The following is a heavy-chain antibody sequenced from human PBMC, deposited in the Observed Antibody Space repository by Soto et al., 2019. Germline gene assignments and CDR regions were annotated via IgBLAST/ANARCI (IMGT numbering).Heavy chain of an antibody. CDR2: IIPFFGTT. V-gene: IGHV1-69*13. CDR3: AKPRGDKGQNNWFAP. CDR1: RGTLRNFV. J-gene: IGHJ5*02. D-gene: IGHD2-21*02. Sequence: SVKVSCKDTRGTLRNFVIDWLRQAPGQGPEWMGGIIPFFGTTNYAQKFQGRLTLTADESTRTAYMELYRLTWEDRSFYSCAKPRGDKGQNNWFAPGGMGTLVTVS.